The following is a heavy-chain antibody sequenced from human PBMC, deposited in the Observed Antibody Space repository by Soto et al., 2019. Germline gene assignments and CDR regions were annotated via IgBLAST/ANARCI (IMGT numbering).Heavy chain of an antibody. Sequence: QLHLVQSGAVVKKPGASVTVSCSASGYPVTAYYMHWVRQAPGRGLEWMGGINPATGAAKYTQTFQGRVTMTRGTSTGTVFMELSGLRSGDTAVFYCAKGGGVGVAGSAAFDMWGQGTLVTVSS. CDR3: AKGGGVGVAGSAAFDM. CDR1: GYPVTAYY. V-gene: IGHV1-2*02. CDR2: INPATGAA. D-gene: IGHD3-3*01. J-gene: IGHJ3*02.